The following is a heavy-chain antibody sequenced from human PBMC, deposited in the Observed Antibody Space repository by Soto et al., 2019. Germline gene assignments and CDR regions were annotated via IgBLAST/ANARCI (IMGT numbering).Heavy chain of an antibody. D-gene: IGHD6-13*01. CDR1: GGTFSSYA. Sequence: QVQLVQSGAEVKKPGSSVKVSCKASGGTFSSYAISWVRQAPGQGLEWMGGIIPFFGTANYAQKFQGRVTIXAXEXXSTVYMELSSLRSEDTAVYYCARVGQQLVPRENFYYFGMDVWGQGTTVTVSS. CDR2: IIPFFGTA. CDR3: ARVGQQLVPRENFYYFGMDV. J-gene: IGHJ6*01. V-gene: IGHV1-69*12.